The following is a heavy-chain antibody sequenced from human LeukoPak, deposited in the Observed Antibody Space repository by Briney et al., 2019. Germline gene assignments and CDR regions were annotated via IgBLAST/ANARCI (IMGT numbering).Heavy chain of an antibody. CDR1: GGSISSTTYY. CDR2: IYYSGST. Sequence: SETLSLTCTVSGGSISSTTYYWGWIRQPPGKGLEWIGSIYYSGSTYYNPSLKSRVTISVDTSKNQFSLKLSSVTAADTAVYYCARAPRFCSGGSCYSLFVAFDIWGQGTMVTVSS. V-gene: IGHV4-39*07. CDR3: ARAPRFCSGGSCYSLFVAFDI. J-gene: IGHJ3*02. D-gene: IGHD2-15*01.